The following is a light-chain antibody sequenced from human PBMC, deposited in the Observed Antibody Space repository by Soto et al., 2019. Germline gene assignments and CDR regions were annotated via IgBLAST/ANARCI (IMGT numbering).Light chain of an antibody. CDR2: GAS. Sequence: EIVLTQSPGTLSLSPGERATLSCRASPSVSSSYLAWYQQKPGQAPRLLIYGASSRATGIPDRFSGSGSGTDFTLTISRLEPEDFAGYYCQQYGSSPLYTFGQGTKLEIK. V-gene: IGKV3-20*01. CDR3: QQYGSSPLYT. J-gene: IGKJ2*01. CDR1: PSVSSSY.